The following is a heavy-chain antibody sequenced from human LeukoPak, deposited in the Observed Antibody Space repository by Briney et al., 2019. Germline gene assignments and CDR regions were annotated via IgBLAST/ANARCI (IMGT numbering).Heavy chain of an antibody. V-gene: IGHV3-11*01. CDR1: GFTFSDYY. CDR2: ISSSGSTI. D-gene: IGHD4-17*01. Sequence: NPGGSLRLSCAASGFTFSDYYMSWIRQAPGKGLEWVSYISSSGSTIYYADSVKGRFTISRDNAKNSLYLQMNSLRAEDTAAYYCARVTAGWDYGDPYYYYGMAVWGQGTTVTVSS. J-gene: IGHJ6*02. CDR3: ARVTAGWDYGDPYYYYGMAV.